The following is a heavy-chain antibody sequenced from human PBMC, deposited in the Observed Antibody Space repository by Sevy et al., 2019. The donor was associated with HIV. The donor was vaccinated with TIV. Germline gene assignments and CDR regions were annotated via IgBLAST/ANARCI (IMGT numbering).Heavy chain of an antibody. V-gene: IGHV4-4*08. J-gene: IGHJ4*02. Sequence: SETLSLTCTXSGXXXXXLYWNWXRXXPGKXXEWIANXXKXXXXXYNPSLKSRVTLSLDTSKNQFSLXLXSVTAADTAXXXCAGXNAXGRGXSWGQGTLVTVSS. CDR3: AGXNAXGRGXS. CDR2: XXKXXXX. CDR1: GXXXXXLY.